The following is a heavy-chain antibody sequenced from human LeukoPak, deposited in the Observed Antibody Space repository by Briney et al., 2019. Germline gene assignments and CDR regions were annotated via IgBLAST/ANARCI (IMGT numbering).Heavy chain of an antibody. CDR1: GFTFSSYS. CDR3: ARGPAYYYGSGSYSVD. V-gene: IGHV3-48*01. CDR2: ISSSSSTI. Sequence: GGSLRLSCAASGFTFSSYSMNWVRQAPGKGLEWVSYISSSSSTIYYADSVKGRFTISRDNAKNSLYLQMNSLRAEDTAVYYCARGPAYYYGSGSYSVDWGQGTLVTVSS. D-gene: IGHD3-10*01. J-gene: IGHJ4*02.